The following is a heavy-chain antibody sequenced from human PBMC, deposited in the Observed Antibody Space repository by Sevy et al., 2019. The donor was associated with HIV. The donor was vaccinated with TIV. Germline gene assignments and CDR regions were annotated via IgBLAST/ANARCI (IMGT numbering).Heavy chain of an antibody. Sequence: GGSLRLSCAATGFTFSNYAMHWVRQAPGKGMEWVATIWWDGGYQYHGDSVKGRFTISRDNSKNTLYLQMNNLRVEDTAVYYCARGGYYYGNGAYDALDSWGQGTLVTVSS. CDR3: ARGGYYYGNGAYDALDS. V-gene: IGHV3-33*01. CDR1: GFTFSNYA. D-gene: IGHD3-10*01. J-gene: IGHJ4*02. CDR2: IWWDGGYQ.